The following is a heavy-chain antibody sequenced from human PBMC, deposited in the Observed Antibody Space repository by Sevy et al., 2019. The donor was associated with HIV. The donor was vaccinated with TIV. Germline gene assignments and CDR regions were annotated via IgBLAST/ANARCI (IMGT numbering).Heavy chain of an antibody. CDR1: GFTFSSYS. V-gene: IGHV3-48*02. CDR3: ARDGDIVVEPAAINGLDV. D-gene: IGHD2-2*01. Sequence: GGSLRFSCAASGFTFSSYSMNWVRQAPGKGLEWVSYISSSSSTIYYADSVKGRFTISRDNAKSSLYLQMKSLRDEDTAVYYCARDGDIVVEPAAINGLDVWGQGTTVTVSS. CDR2: ISSSSSTI. J-gene: IGHJ6*02.